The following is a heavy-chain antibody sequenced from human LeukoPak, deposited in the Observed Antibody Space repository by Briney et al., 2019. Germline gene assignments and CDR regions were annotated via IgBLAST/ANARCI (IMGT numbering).Heavy chain of an antibody. CDR3: ARDRGGSYGFSDY. CDR1: GGTFSSYA. CDR2: IIPIFGTA. D-gene: IGHD1-26*01. V-gene: IGHV1-69*01. J-gene: IGHJ4*02. Sequence: GASVKVSCKASGGTFSSYAISWVPQAPGQGLEWMGGIIPIFGTANYAQKFQGRVTITADESTSTAYMELSSLRSEDTAVYYCARDRGGSYGFSDYWGQGTLVTVSS.